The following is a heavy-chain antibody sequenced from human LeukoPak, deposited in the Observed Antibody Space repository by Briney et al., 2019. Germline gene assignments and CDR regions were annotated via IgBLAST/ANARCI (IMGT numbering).Heavy chain of an antibody. D-gene: IGHD3-3*01. Sequence: PGGSLRLSCAASGFTFSSYSMNWVRQAPGKGLEWVSSISGSSSYIYYADSVKGRFTISRDNAKNSLYLQMNSLRAEDTAVYYCARGAYDFWSGPYYFDYWGQGTLVTVSS. CDR2: ISGSSSYI. V-gene: IGHV3-21*01. CDR1: GFTFSSYS. CDR3: ARGAYDFWSGPYYFDY. J-gene: IGHJ4*02.